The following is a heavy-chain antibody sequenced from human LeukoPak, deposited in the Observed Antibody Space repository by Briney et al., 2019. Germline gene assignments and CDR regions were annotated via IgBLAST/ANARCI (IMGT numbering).Heavy chain of an antibody. J-gene: IGHJ6*02. Sequence: GGSLRLSCAASGFTVSSNYLNWVRQAPGKGLEWVAVVYSGGSTYYADSVKGRFTISRDNSKNTLYLQMNSLRAEDTAVYYCAKPPAGLFYYYYGMDVWGQGTTVTVSS. CDR1: GFTVSSNY. V-gene: IGHV3-53*01. CDR3: AKPPAGLFYYYYGMDV. CDR2: VYSGGST.